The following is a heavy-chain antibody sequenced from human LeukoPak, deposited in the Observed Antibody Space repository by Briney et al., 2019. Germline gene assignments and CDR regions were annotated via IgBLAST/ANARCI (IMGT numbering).Heavy chain of an antibody. V-gene: IGHV4-59*08. CDR3: ARHGGWHYFDY. Sequence: PSETLSLTCAVYGGSFSGYYWSWIRQPPGKGLEWIGYIYYSGSTNYNPSLKSRVTISVDTSKNQFSLKLSSVTAADTAVYYCARHGGWHYFDYWGQGTLVTVSS. D-gene: IGHD6-19*01. J-gene: IGHJ4*02. CDR1: GGSFSGYY. CDR2: IYYSGST.